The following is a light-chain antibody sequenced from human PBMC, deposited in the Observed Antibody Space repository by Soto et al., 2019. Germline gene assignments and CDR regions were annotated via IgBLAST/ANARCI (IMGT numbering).Light chain of an antibody. Sequence: QSVLTQPPSVSAAPGQKVTISCSGSSSNIGNNYVSWYKQLPGTAPKLLIYDNNKRPSWITDRFSGSKSVTSATLGITGIQTGDDEDYYCATWARSLSAGVFVGGTQLTVL. CDR1: SSNIGNNY. J-gene: IGLJ2*01. CDR3: ATWARSLSAGV. V-gene: IGLV1-51*01. CDR2: DNN.